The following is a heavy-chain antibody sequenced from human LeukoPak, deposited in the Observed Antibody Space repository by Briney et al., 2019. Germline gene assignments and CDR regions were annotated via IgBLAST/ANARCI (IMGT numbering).Heavy chain of an antibody. CDR3: ARDLDWNDVHNWFDP. D-gene: IGHD1-1*01. CDR1: GGTFSSYA. Sequence: GASVKVSCKASGGTFSSYAISWVRQAPGQGLEWMGGIIPIFGTANYAQKFQGRVTITADESTSTAYVELSSLRSEDTAVYYCARDLDWNDVHNWFDPWGQGTLVTVSS. V-gene: IGHV1-69*13. J-gene: IGHJ5*02. CDR2: IIPIFGTA.